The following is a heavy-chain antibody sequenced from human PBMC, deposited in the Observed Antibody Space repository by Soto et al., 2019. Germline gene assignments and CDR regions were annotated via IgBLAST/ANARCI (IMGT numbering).Heavy chain of an antibody. D-gene: IGHD6-6*01. CDR1: GFTFSTYA. Sequence: QVQLVASGGGVVQPGRSLRLSCAASGFTFSTYAMHWVRQAPGKGLEWVAVISYDGNNKYYADSVKGRFTISRDNSKNTLYLQMNSLRAEDTAVYYCERSARFDNFDYWGQGTLVTVSS. J-gene: IGHJ4*02. V-gene: IGHV3-30-3*01. CDR3: ERSARFDNFDY. CDR2: ISYDGNNK.